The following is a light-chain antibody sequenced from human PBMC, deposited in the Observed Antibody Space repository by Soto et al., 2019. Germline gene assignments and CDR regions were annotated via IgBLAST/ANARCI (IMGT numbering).Light chain of an antibody. J-gene: IGKJ1*01. CDR3: RQYGSSRGT. V-gene: IGKV3-20*01. CDR2: GAS. CDR1: QSVSSSY. Sequence: EIVLTQSPGTLSLSPGERATLSCRASQSVSSSYLAWYQQKPGQAPRLLIYGASSRATGIPDRFSGSGSGTDFPLTISRLEPEDFAVYYCRQYGSSRGTFGKGTK.